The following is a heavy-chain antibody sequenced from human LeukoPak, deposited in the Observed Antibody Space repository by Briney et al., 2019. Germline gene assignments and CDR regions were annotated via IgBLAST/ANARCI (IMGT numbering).Heavy chain of an antibody. V-gene: IGHV1-8*01. CDR1: GYTFTSYD. CDR3: ARLMTTVTAPFDY. Sequence: ASVKVSCKASGYTFTSYDINWVRQATGQGLEWMGWMNPNSGNTGYAQKFQGRVTMTRNTSISTAYMELSSLRSEDTAVYYCARLMTTVTAPFDYWGQGTLVTVSS. J-gene: IGHJ4*02. D-gene: IGHD4-17*01. CDR2: MNPNSGNT.